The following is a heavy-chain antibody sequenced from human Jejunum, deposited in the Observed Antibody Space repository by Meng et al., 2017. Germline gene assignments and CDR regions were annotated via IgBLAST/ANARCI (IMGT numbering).Heavy chain of an antibody. V-gene: IGHV1-2*06. D-gene: IGHD3-22*01. CDR2: INPNTAGT. CDR3: AREDYYDSSGYYLEYYYGMNF. CDR1: GYTFTDYY. J-gene: IGHJ6*02. Sequence: SVKVSCKASGYTFTDYYIHWVRQAPGQGLEWMGRINPNTAGTNYAQKFQGRVTMTRDTSITTAYMDLSRLGSDDTAVYYCAREDYYDSSGYYLEYYYGMNFWGQGTTVTVSS.